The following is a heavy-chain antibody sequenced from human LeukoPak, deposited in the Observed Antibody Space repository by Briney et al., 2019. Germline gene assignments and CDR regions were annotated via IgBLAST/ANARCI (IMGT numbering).Heavy chain of an antibody. CDR3: AKNGGYNYFLSSNAFDI. CDR2: ISGSGGST. V-gene: IGHV3-23*01. Sequence: GGSLRLSCAAPGFTFSSYAMSWVRQAPGKGLEWVSAISGSGGSTYYADSVKGRFTISRDNSKNTLYLQMNSLRAEDTAVYYCAKNGGYNYFLSSNAFDIWGQGTMVTVSS. D-gene: IGHD5-24*01. J-gene: IGHJ3*02. CDR1: GFTFSSYA.